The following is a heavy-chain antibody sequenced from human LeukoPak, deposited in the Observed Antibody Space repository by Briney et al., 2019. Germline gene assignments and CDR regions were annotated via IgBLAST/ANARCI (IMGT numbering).Heavy chain of an antibody. V-gene: IGHV3-23*01. Sequence: PGGSLRLSCAASGFTFSSYAMSWVRQAPGKGLEWVSTISGSGGTTYYAEFVKGRFTISRDNSKNTLYLQMNSLRAEDTAVYAKPAVSGWYGFDYWGQGTLVTVSS. CDR1: GFTFSSYA. J-gene: IGHJ4*02. CDR2: ISGSGGTT. CDR3: PAVSGWYGFDY. D-gene: IGHD6-19*01.